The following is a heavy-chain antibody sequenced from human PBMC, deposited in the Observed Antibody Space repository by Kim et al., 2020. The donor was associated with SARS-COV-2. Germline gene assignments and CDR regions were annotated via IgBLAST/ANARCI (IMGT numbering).Heavy chain of an antibody. CDR3: ARDLMSMGPDDYYYGMDV. Sequence: GGSLRLSCAASGFTFSSYAMHWVRQAPGKGLEWVAVISYDGSNKYYADSVKGRFTISRDNSKNTLYLQMNSLRAEDTAVYYCARDLMSMGPDDYYYGMDVWGQGTTVTVSS. J-gene: IGHJ6*02. CDR1: GFTFSSYA. V-gene: IGHV3-30*04. CDR2: ISYDGSNK. D-gene: IGHD3-10*01.